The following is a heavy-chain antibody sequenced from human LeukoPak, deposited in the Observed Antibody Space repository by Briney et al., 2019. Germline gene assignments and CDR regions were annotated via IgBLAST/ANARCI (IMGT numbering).Heavy chain of an antibody. V-gene: IGHV1-18*04. D-gene: IGHD1-26*01. CDR3: ARDISGSYYNYYYYGMDV. J-gene: IGHJ6*02. Sequence: GASVKVSCKASGYTFSNYGMSWVRQAPGHGLEWMGWISGFNGHTKYSQKSQGRVTMTTDTSTSTAYMELRSLRSDDTAVYYCARDISGSYYNYYYYGMDVWGQGTTVTVSS. CDR2: ISGFNGHT. CDR1: GYTFSNYG.